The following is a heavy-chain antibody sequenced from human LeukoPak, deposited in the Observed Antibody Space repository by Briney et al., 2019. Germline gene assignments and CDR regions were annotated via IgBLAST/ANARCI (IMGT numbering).Heavy chain of an antibody. CDR3: ARDNSYIVATISLGLFDY. CDR2: ISAYNGNT. J-gene: IGHJ4*02. V-gene: IGHV1-18*01. CDR1: GYTFTSYG. D-gene: IGHD5-12*01. Sequence: ASVKVSCKASGYTFTSYGISWVRQAPGQGLEWMGWISAYNGNTNYARKLQGRVTMTTDTSTSTAYMELRSLRSDDTAVYYCARDNSYIVATISLGLFDYWGQGTLVTVSS.